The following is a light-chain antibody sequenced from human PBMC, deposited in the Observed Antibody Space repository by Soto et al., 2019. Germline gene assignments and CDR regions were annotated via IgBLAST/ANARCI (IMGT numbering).Light chain of an antibody. CDR2: KAS. V-gene: IGKV1-5*03. CDR1: QTISSW. J-gene: IGKJ1*01. Sequence: DIQMTQSPSTLSGSVGDRVTITCRASQTISSWLDWYQQKPGKAPKLLIYKASTLKSGVPSRFSGSGSGTDFALTISSRQPDDFATYYCQQYNSYSEAFGQGT. CDR3: QQYNSYSEA.